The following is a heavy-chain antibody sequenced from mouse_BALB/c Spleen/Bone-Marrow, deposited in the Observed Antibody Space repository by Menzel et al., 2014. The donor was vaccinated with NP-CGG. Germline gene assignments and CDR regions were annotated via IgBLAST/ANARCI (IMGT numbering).Heavy chain of an antibody. CDR3: ARRVGRGGLAY. CDR1: GFAFTSYD. CDR2: ISSGVGST. Sequence: DVKLVESGGGLVKPGGSLKLACAASGFAFTSYDMSWVRQTPEKRLEWVAYISSGVGSTYYPDTVKGRFTISRDNAKNTLYLQMSSLKSEDTAMFYCARRVGRGGLAYWGQGTLVTVSA. J-gene: IGHJ3*01. V-gene: IGHV5-12-1*01.